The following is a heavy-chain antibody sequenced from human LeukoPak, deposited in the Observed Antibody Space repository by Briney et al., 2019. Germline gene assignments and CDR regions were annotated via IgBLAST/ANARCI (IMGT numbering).Heavy chain of an antibody. CDR2: INPSGGST. CDR1: GYTFTSYY. V-gene: IGHV1-46*01. CDR3: ARLVGWDESSSTNFDY. J-gene: IGHJ4*02. Sequence: ASVKVSCKASGYTFTSYYMHWVRQAPGQGLEWMGIINPSGGSTSYAQKFQGRVTMTRDTSTSTVYMELSSLRSEDTAVYYCARLVGWDESSSTNFDYWGQGTLVTVSS. D-gene: IGHD6-13*01.